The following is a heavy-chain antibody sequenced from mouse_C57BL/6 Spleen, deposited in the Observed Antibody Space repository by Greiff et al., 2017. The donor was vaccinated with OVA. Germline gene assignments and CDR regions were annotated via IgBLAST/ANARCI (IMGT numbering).Heavy chain of an antibody. Sequence: QVQLQQPGAELVRPGSSVKLSCKASGYTFTSYWMHWVKQRPIQGLEWIGNIDPSDSETHYNQKFKDKATLTVDKSSSTAYMQLSSLTSEDSAVYYCARSEGAAPTVVDFDYWGQGTTLTVSS. CDR1: GYTFTSYW. V-gene: IGHV1-52*01. J-gene: IGHJ2*01. CDR2: IDPSDSET. D-gene: IGHD1-1*01. CDR3: ARSEGAAPTVVDFDY.